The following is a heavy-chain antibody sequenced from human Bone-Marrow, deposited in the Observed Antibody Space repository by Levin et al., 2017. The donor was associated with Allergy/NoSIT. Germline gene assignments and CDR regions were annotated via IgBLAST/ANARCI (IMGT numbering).Heavy chain of an antibody. V-gene: IGHV1-2*02. CDR2: IDPKNGDT. CDR1: GYTFLGYS. Sequence: AASVKVSCKASGYTFLGYSIHWVRQAPGQGLEWMGWIDPKNGDTNYAQRLQDRVTMTRETSIKTAYMELRRLISEDTAIYFCVRENDFGDFDGGLDVWGQGTSVTVSS. CDR3: VRENDFGDFDGGLDV. J-gene: IGHJ6*02. D-gene: IGHD4-17*01.